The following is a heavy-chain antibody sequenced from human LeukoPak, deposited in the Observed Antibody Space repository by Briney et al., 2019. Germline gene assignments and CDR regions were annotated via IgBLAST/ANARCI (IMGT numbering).Heavy chain of an antibody. CDR3: ARVGCWYFHFDY. CDR1: GGSISSSSYY. CDR2: IYYSGST. J-gene: IGHJ4*02. D-gene: IGHD6-13*01. Sequence: NSSETLSLTCTVSGGSISSSSYYWGWIRQPPGKGLEWIGSIYYSGSTYYNPSLKSRVTISVDTSKNQFSLKLSSVTAADTAVYYSARVGCWYFHFDYWGQGTLVTVSS. V-gene: IGHV4-39*07.